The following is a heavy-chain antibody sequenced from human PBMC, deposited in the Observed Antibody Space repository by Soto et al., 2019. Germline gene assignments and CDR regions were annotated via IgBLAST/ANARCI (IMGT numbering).Heavy chain of an antibody. Sequence: QVQLVQSGAEVKKPGASVKVSCKASGYTFTSYGIIWVRQAPGQGLEWMGWISAYNGNTNYAQKLQGRVTMTTDTATTKAYMELRSLQADDKAVYYCEHDQLGGDIVATMWEYWGQENLVTV. J-gene: IGHJ4*02. CDR2: ISAYNGNT. CDR1: GYTFTSYG. CDR3: EHDQLGGDIVATMWEY. D-gene: IGHD5-12*01. V-gene: IGHV1-18*01.